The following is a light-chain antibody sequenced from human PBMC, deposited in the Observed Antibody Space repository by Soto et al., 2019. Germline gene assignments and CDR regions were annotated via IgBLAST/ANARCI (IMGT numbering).Light chain of an antibody. V-gene: IGKV3-20*01. J-gene: IGKJ5*01. CDR3: HQYGSSPPVT. Sequence: ALTQSPGTLSSSPGERATLSCRASQSVSSNYLAWYQQKPGQAPRLLIYGASGRAPGTPDRFSGRGSGTDFTLSISRLEPEDFAMYYCHQYGSSPPVTFGQGTRLEIK. CDR2: GAS. CDR1: QSVSSNY.